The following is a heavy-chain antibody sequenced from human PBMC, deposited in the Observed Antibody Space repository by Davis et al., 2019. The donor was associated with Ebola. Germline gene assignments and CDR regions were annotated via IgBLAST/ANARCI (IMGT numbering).Heavy chain of an antibody. CDR3: AREGSTDYGDYGDGMDV. CDR2: ISSSSSYI. J-gene: IGHJ6*02. Sequence: GGSLRLSCAASGFTFSSYSMNWVRQAPGKGLEWVSSISSSSSYIYYADSVKGRFTISRDNAKNSLYLQMNSLRAEDTAVYYCAREGSTDYGDYGDGMDVWGQGTTVTVSS. CDR1: GFTFSSYS. D-gene: IGHD4-17*01. V-gene: IGHV3-21*01.